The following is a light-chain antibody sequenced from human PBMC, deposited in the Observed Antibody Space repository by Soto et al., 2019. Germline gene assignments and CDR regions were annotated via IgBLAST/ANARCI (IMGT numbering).Light chain of an antibody. CDR3: QQRSTWPFT. CDR2: DAS. Sequence: EIVLTQSPATLSLSPGERATLSCRASQSISSYLAWYQQKPDQAPRLLIYDASNRATGIPARFSGSGSGTDFTLTISSLEAEDVAVYYCQQRSTWPFTFGPGTKVDIK. CDR1: QSISSY. V-gene: IGKV3-11*01. J-gene: IGKJ3*01.